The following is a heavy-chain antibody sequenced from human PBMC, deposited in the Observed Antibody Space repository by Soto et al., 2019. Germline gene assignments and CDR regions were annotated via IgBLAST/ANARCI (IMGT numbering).Heavy chain of an antibody. CDR3: ARDFFFQAEDGIRDTVPVSAFLLNRSSDL. D-gene: IGHD2-15*01. Sequence: KGLEWFSVIYSGVSTYYADSLNGRFTISRYNSKNTLYLQMNSLRAEDTAVYYCARDFFFQAEDGIRDTVPVSAFLLNRSSDL. J-gene: IGHJ2*01. V-gene: IGHV3-66*01. CDR2: IYSGVST.